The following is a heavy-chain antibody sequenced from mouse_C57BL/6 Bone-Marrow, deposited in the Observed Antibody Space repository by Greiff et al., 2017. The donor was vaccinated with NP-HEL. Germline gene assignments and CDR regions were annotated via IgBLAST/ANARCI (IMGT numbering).Heavy chain of an antibody. CDR2: IYPRSGNT. J-gene: IGHJ4*01. Sequence: VQLQQSGAELARPGASVKLSCKASGYTFTSYGISWVKQRTGQGLEWIGEIYPRSGNTYYNEKFKGKATLTADKSSSTAYMELRSLTSEDSAVYFCARYYGSIYYAMDYGGQGTSVTVSS. CDR3: ARYYGSIYYAMDY. CDR1: GYTFTSYG. V-gene: IGHV1-81*01. D-gene: IGHD1-1*01.